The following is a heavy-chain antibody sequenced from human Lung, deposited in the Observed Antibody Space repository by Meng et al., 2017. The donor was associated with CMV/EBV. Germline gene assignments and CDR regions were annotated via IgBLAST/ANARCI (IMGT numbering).Heavy chain of an antibody. D-gene: IGHD3-22*01. CDR1: GFTFSNYA. J-gene: IGHJ6*02. V-gene: IGHV3-30*04. CDR2: ISYTGSKK. CDR3: AKDQRAMIVVVIGVDYYYYGMDV. Sequence: SXAASGFTFSNYAMHWVRQAPGKGLQWLAIISYTGSKKYYADSVKGRFTISRDNSKDTLYLEINSLTPEDTAVYYCAKDQRAMIVVVIGVDYYYYGMDVWGQGXTVTVSS.